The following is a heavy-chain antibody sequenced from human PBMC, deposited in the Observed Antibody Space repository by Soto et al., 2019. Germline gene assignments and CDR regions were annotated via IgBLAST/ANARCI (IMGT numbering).Heavy chain of an antibody. V-gene: IGHV3-74*01. CDR2: MNSDGTFT. CDR3: AKRRGAGGHFDY. CDR1: GFTFSSSW. D-gene: IGHD2-15*01. J-gene: IGHJ4*02. Sequence: GGSLRLSSVVSGFTFSSSWMHWVRQGPGKGLEWVSRMNSDGTFTNYADSVKGRFTTSRDNSKNALSLQMNSLRADDTAVYYCAKRRGAGGHFDYWGQGALVTVSS.